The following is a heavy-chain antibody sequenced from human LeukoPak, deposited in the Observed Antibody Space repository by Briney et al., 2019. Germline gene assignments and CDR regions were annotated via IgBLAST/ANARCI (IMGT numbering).Heavy chain of an antibody. CDR2: INHSGST. J-gene: IGHJ4*02. Sequence: KPSETLSLTCAVYAGSVSGYYWSWIRQPPGKGLEWIGEINHSGSTNYNPSLKSRVTISVDTSKNQFSLKLSSVTAADTAVYYCAGYYGSGSGLDYWGQGTLVTVSS. CDR1: AGSVSGYY. V-gene: IGHV4-34*01. D-gene: IGHD3-10*01. CDR3: AGYYGSGSGLDY.